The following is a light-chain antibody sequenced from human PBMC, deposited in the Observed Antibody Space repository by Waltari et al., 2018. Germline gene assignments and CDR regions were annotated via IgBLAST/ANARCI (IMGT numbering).Light chain of an antibody. V-gene: IGLV1-51*01. J-gene: IGLJ1*01. Sequence: QSVLTQPPSVSAAPGQKVTIPCSGSSSPITNHYVSCYQHLPGTAPRLLIYDNNKRPSGIPDRFSGSKSGTSATLGITGLQTGDEADYYCATWQSSLTDGLYVLGTGTKVTVL. CDR3: ATWQSSLTDGLYV. CDR2: DNN. CDR1: SSPITNHY.